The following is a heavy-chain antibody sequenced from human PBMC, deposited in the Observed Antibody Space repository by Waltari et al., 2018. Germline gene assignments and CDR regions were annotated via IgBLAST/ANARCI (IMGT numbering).Heavy chain of an antibody. D-gene: IGHD3-22*01. J-gene: IGHJ4*02. CDR1: GFTFSSYS. V-gene: IGHV3-21*01. Sequence: EVQLVESGGGLVKPGGSLRLSCAASGFTFSSYSMNWVRQAPGKGLGWVSSISSSSSYIYYADSVKGRFTISRDNAKNSLYLQMNSLRAEDTAVYYCAIYDSSGYYLDFDYWGQGTLVTVSS. CDR2: ISSSSSYI. CDR3: AIYDSSGYYLDFDY.